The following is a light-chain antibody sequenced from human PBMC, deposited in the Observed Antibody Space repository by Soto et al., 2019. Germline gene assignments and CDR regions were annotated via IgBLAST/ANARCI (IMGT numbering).Light chain of an antibody. Sequence: DIVMTQSPLSLPVTPGEPASISCSSSQSLLQSNGYNYLDWYLQKPGQSPQLLIYFGSYRASGVPDKFSGSGSGTYFTLKIRSVEAEDVGVYYCMQSQQSPPTFGQGTKVEI. J-gene: IGKJ1*01. CDR1: QSLLQSNGYNY. V-gene: IGKV2-28*01. CDR3: MQSQQSPPT. CDR2: FGS.